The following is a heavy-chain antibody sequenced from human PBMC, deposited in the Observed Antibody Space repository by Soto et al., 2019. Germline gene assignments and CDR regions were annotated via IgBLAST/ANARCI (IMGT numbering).Heavy chain of an antibody. D-gene: IGHD5-12*01. CDR3: ARSSGYVPGGY. Sequence: PSETLSLTCAVSGYPISSGYYWGWIRQPPGKGLEWIGIIHHSGSTYYNPSLRCRITISVDTSKNQFSLKMPSVTAADTAVYYCARSSGYVPGGYWGQGILVTVSS. CDR1: GYPISSGYY. V-gene: IGHV4-38-2*01. CDR2: IHHSGST. J-gene: IGHJ4*02.